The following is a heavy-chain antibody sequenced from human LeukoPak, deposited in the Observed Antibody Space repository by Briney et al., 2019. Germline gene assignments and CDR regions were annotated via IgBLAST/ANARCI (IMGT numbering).Heavy chain of an antibody. Sequence: GGSLRLPCAASGFTFSSYAMHWVRQAPGKGLEWVAVISYDGSNKYYADSVKGRFTVSRDNSKNTLYLQMNSLRAEDTAVYYCARGWLALFDYWGQGTLVTVSS. J-gene: IGHJ4*02. V-gene: IGHV3-30-3*01. CDR1: GFTFSSYA. CDR3: ARGWLALFDY. D-gene: IGHD5-24*01. CDR2: ISYDGSNK.